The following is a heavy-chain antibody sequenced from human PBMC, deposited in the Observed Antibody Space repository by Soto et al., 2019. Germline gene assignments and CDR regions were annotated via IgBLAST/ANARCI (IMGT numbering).Heavy chain of an antibody. CDR2: IYFSGRT. CDR1: GDSVSSGDYY. J-gene: IGHJ5*02. CDR3: ARVPIDTYMIYWSDP. D-gene: IGHD3-16*01. Sequence: SETLSLTCTVSGDSVSSGDYYWTWIRQPPGKGLEWVGHIYFSGRTNYIPSLESRVTISLDTSKNQFSLKLTSVTAADTAVYYCARVPIDTYMIYWSDPWGQGXLVTVYS. V-gene: IGHV4-61*08.